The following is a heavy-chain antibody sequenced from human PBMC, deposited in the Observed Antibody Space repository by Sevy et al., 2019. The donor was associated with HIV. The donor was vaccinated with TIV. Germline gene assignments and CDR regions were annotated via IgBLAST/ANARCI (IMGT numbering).Heavy chain of an antibody. Sequence: ASVKVSCKASGYTFSDSGYYVHWVRPAPGQGLEWMGWINPKSGATNYAQKFQGRVTMTRDTSVSTANMELTRLTSDDTAVYYCARESYDFWTGPVDYDYGMDVWGQGTTVTVSS. J-gene: IGHJ6*02. D-gene: IGHD3-3*01. CDR3: ARESYDFWTGPVDYDYGMDV. V-gene: IGHV1-2*02. CDR1: GYTFSDSGYY. CDR2: INPKSGAT.